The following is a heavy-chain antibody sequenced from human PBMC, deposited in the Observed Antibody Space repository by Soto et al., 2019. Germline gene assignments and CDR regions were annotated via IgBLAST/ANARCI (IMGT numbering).Heavy chain of an antibody. Sequence: PSETLSLTCAVYGGSLSGYFWSWVRQPPGKGLEWIGEINHSGSTNYNPSLKSRVTISADTSKHQFSLRLSSVTAADSAIYYCASYHYYDFWVGSRHYMDAWGKGTTVTAP. J-gene: IGHJ6*03. CDR2: INHSGST. CDR3: ASYHYYDFWVGSRHYMDA. D-gene: IGHD3-3*01. CDR1: GGSLSGYF. V-gene: IGHV4-34*01.